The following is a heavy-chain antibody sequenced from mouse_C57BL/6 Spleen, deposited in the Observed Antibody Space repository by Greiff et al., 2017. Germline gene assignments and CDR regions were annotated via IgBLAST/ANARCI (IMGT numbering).Heavy chain of an antibody. CDR1: GYTFTDHT. CDR3: AKYGSSFYAMDY. Sequence: VQRVESDAELVKPGASVTISCKVSGYTFTDHTIHWMKQRPEQGLEWIGYIYPRDGSTKYNEKFKGKATLTADKSSSTAYMQLNSLTSEDSAVYFCAKYGSSFYAMDYWGQGTSVTVSS. D-gene: IGHD1-1*01. J-gene: IGHJ4*01. CDR2: IYPRDGST. V-gene: IGHV1-78*01.